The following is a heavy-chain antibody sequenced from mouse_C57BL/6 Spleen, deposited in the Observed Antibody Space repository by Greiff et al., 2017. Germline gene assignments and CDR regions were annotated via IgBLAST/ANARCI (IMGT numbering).Heavy chain of an antibody. D-gene: IGHD4-1*01. V-gene: IGHV3-6*01. CDR1: GYSITSGYY. CDR2: ISYDGSN. J-gene: IGHJ4*01. Sequence: EVKVEESGPGLVKPSQSLSLTCSVTGYSITSGYYWNWIRQFPGNKLEWMGYISYDGSNNYNPSLKNRISITRDTSKNQFFLKLNSVTTEDTATYYCARDRGTRAMDYWGQGTSVTVSS. CDR3: ARDRGTRAMDY.